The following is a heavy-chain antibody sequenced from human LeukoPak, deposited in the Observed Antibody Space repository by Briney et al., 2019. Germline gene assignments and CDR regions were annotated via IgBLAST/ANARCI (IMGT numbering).Heavy chain of an antibody. Sequence: SETLSLTCAVYGGSFSGYYWSWIRQPPGKGLEWIWEINHSGSTNYNPSLKSRVTISVDTSKNQFSLKLSSVTAADTAVYYCARGRSYYDFWSGYGSRNWFDPWGQGTLVTVSS. V-gene: IGHV4-34*01. CDR3: ARGRSYYDFWSGYGSRNWFDP. J-gene: IGHJ5*02. CDR1: GGSFSGYY. CDR2: INHSGST. D-gene: IGHD3-3*01.